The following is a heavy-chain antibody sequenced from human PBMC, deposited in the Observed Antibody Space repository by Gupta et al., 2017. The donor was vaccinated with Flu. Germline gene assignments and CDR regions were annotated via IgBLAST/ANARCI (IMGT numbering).Heavy chain of an antibody. CDR1: GYTFTGYY. D-gene: IGHD5-12*01. CDR3: AREGYSGYDDSPRGRYYYYYYGMDV. V-gene: IGHV1-2*02. J-gene: IGHJ6*02. Sequence: QVQLVQSGAEVKKPGASVKVSCKASGYTFTGYYMHWVRQAPGQGLEWMGWINPNSGGTNYAQKFQGRVTMTRDTSISTAYMELSRLRSDDTAVYYCAREGYSGYDDSPRGRYYYYYYGMDVWGQGTTVTVSS. CDR2: INPNSGGT.